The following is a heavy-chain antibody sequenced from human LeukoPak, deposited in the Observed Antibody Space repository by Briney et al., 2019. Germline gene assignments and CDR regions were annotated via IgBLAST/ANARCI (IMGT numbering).Heavy chain of an antibody. CDR1: GGSISNHY. J-gene: IGHJ4*02. V-gene: IGHV4-59*11. CDR2: THNSGST. Sequence: PSETLSLTCTVSGGSISNHYWSWIRQSPGKGLEWIGYTHNSGSTNYNPSLKSRVTMSVDTSKNQFSLKLSSATAADTAVYYCARGGWSLDYWGQGTLVTVSS. D-gene: IGHD6-19*01. CDR3: ARGGWSLDY.